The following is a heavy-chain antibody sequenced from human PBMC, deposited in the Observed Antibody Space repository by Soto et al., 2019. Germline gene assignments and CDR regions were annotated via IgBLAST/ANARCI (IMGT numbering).Heavy chain of an antibody. CDR2: IYPGNSDT. D-gene: IGHD2-21*01. V-gene: IGHV5-51*01. CDR3: PSESNCGGRNSTMGGFDR. Sequence: GESLKICFKCSGDCFIIHLVALRLQMPGKGLEWVGIIYPGNSDTMYSPSFQGQVTISADTALSTTYLQWETLKPSDTAMYFCPSESNCGGRNSTMGGFDRRGQGTMV. J-gene: IGHJ3*01. CDR1: GDCFIIHL.